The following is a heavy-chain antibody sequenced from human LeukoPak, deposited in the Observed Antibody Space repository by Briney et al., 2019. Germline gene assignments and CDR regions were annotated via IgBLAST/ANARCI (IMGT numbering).Heavy chain of an antibody. V-gene: IGHV4-31*03. CDR2: IYYSGST. CDR1: GGSISSGGYY. Sequence: SGTLSLTCTVSGGSISSGGYYWSWIRQHPGKGLEWIGYIYYSGSTYYNPSLKSRVTISVDTSKNQFSLKLSSVTAADTAVYYCARDSPDYGGNSGSSYYYYYGMDVWGQGTTVTVSS. CDR3: ARDSPDYGGNSGSSYYYYYGMDV. J-gene: IGHJ6*02. D-gene: IGHD4-23*01.